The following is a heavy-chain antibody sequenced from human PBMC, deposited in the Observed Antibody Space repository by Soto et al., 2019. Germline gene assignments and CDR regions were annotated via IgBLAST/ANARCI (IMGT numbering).Heavy chain of an antibody. CDR2: IIPIFGTA. CDR1: GGTFSSYA. Sequence: SVKVSCKAPGGTFSSYAISWVRQAPGQGLEWMGGIIPIFGTANYAQKFQGRVTITADESTSTAYMELSSLRSEDTAVYYCARDREPMTTVTTRMDVWGQGTTVTVSS. V-gene: IGHV1-69*13. CDR3: ARDREPMTTVTTRMDV. J-gene: IGHJ6*02. D-gene: IGHD4-4*01.